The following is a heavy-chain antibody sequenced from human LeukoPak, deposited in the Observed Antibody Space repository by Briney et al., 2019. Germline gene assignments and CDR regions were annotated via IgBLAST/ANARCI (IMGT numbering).Heavy chain of an antibody. D-gene: IGHD3-3*01. J-gene: IGHJ4*02. Sequence: GGSLRLSCAAPGFTFSSYAMSWVRQAPGKGLEWVSAISGSGGSTYYADSVKGRFTISRDNSKNTLYLQMNSLRAEDTAVYYCAKRGYYDFWSGPTDDYWGQGTLVTVSS. CDR2: ISGSGGST. V-gene: IGHV3-23*01. CDR3: AKRGYYDFWSGPTDDY. CDR1: GFTFSSYA.